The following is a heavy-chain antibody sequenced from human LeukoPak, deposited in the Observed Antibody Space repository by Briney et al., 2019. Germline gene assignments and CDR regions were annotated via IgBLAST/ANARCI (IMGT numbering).Heavy chain of an antibody. CDR3: ARGLKHYYDSSGPGGY. Sequence: PGGSLRLSCATSGFTFSNYAMSWVRQAPGKGLEWVAVISYDGSNKYYADSVKGRFTISRDNSKNTLYLQMNSLRAEDTAVYYCARGLKHYYDSSGPGGYWGQGTLVTVSS. V-gene: IGHV3-30-3*01. D-gene: IGHD3-22*01. J-gene: IGHJ4*02. CDR2: ISYDGSNK. CDR1: GFTFSNYA.